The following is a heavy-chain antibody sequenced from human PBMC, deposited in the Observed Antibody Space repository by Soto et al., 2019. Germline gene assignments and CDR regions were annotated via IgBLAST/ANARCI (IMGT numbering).Heavy chain of an antibody. J-gene: IGHJ6*02. CDR2: ISSRGTYV. CDR1: GFTFSTFS. V-gene: IGHV3-21*06. Sequence: EVQLVESGGGLVKPGGSLRISCAASGFTFSTFSMDWVRHAPGQGLEWVSSISSRGTYVYYADSVKGRFTISKDNANNLLFLQMNSLRAEDTAVYYCARQVPYSSHRMDVWGQGTTVTVSS. D-gene: IGHD3-22*01. CDR3: ARQVPYSSHRMDV.